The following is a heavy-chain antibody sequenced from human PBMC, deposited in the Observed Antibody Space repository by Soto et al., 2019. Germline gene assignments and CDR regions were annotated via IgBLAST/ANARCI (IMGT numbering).Heavy chain of an antibody. D-gene: IGHD3-3*01. J-gene: IGHJ6*02. CDR2: IYPGDSDT. V-gene: IGHV5-51*01. CDR1: GYSFTSYW. CDR3: ARHMVSGRPYYYGMDV. Sequence: PGESLKISCKGSGYSFTSYWIGWARQMPGKGLEWMGIIYPGDSDTRYSPSFQGQVTISADKSISTAYLQWSSLKASDTAMYYCARHMVSGRPYYYGMDVWGQGTTVTVSS.